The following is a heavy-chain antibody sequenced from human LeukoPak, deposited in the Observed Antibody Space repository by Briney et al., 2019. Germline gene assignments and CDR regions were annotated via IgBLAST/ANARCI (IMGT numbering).Heavy chain of an antibody. CDR3: ARTKGGITSPVDY. CDR1: GGSISSGSYY. D-gene: IGHD3-16*01. V-gene: IGHV4-61*02. J-gene: IGHJ4*02. CDR2: IYTSGST. Sequence: SETLSLTCTVSGGSISSGSYYRSWIRQPAGMGLEWIGRIYTSGSTNYNPSLKSRVTISVDTSKNQFSLKLSSVTAADTAVYYCARTKGGITSPVDYWGQGTLVTVSS.